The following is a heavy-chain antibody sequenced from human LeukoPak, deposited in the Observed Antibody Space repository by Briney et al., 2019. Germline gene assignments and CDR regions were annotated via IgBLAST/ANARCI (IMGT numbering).Heavy chain of an antibody. V-gene: IGHV3-30*18. CDR2: ISYDGSNK. Sequence: GGSLRLSCAASGFTFSSYSMNWVRQAPGKGLEGVAVISYDGSNKYYADSVKGRFTISRDNSKNTLYLQMNSLRAEDTAVYYCAKSLTMTSMDYWGQGTLVTVSS. D-gene: IGHD3-22*01. J-gene: IGHJ4*02. CDR3: AKSLTMTSMDY. CDR1: GFTFSSYS.